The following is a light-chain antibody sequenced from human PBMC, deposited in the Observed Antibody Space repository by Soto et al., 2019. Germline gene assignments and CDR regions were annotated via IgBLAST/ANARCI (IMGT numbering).Light chain of an antibody. J-gene: IGLJ3*02. CDR3: SSYAGSYTYWV. CDR1: SSDVGGYNY. V-gene: IGLV2-14*01. Sequence: QSALTQPASVSGSPGQSITIPCTGTSSDVGGYNYVSWYQQHPGRAPKLVIYKVSDRPSGVSSRFSASKSGNTASLTISGLQAEDEADYYCSSYAGSYTYWVFGGGTKLTV. CDR2: KVS.